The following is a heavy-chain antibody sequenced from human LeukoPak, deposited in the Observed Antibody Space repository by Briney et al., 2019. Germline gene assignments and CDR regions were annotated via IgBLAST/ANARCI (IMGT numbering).Heavy chain of an antibody. CDR2: IYPGDSDT. V-gene: IGHV5-51*01. D-gene: IGHD6-13*01. J-gene: IGHJ4*02. CDR3: ARQVGGSIAAAGFDY. CDR1: GYTFTSYW. Sequence: GESLKISCKGSGYTFTSYWIGWVRQMPGKGLEWMGIIYPGDSDTRYSPSFQGQVTISADKSISTAYLQWRRLRASDTAMYYCARQVGGSIAAAGFDYWGQGTLVTVSS.